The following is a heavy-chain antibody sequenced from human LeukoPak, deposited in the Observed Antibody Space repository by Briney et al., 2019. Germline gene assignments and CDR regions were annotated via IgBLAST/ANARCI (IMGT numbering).Heavy chain of an antibody. V-gene: IGHV3-48*02. J-gene: IGHJ4*02. D-gene: IGHD2/OR15-2a*01. CDR2: ISSGSSTT. CDR1: GFTFSPLG. Sequence: GGSLRLSCAASGFTFSPLGMNWVRQAPGRGLEWVSYISSGSSTTYYADSVKGRFTISRDNAKNSLYLQVNSLRDEDTAVYYCTTFYTRLTDYWGQGTLVTVSS. CDR3: TTFYTRLTDY.